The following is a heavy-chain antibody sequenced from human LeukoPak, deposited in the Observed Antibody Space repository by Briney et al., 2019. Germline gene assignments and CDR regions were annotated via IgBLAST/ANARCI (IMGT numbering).Heavy chain of an antibody. J-gene: IGHJ3*02. D-gene: IGHD3-22*01. CDR2: ISSSGTTI. Sequence: GGSLRLSCAASGFTFRSYAMSWVRQAPGKGLEWVSYISSSGTTIYYADSVKGRFTISRDNAKNSLYLQMNSLRAEDTAVYYCARDRNYYDSSAYYSVGAFDIWGQGTMVTVSS. CDR3: ARDRNYYDSSAYYSVGAFDI. CDR1: GFTFRSYA. V-gene: IGHV3-48*03.